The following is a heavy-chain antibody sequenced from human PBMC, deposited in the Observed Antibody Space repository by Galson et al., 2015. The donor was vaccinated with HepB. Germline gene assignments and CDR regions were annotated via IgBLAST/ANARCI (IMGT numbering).Heavy chain of an antibody. CDR3: ARGWRGSGYYLDWFDP. V-gene: IGHV3-33*01. CDR1: GFTFSSYG. J-gene: IGHJ5*02. Sequence: SLRLSCAASGFTFSSYGMHWVRQAPGKGLEWVAVIWYDGSNKYYADSVKGRFTISRDNSKNTLYLQMNSLRAEDTAVYYCARGWRGSGYYLDWFDPWGQGTLVTVSS. CDR2: IWYDGSNK. D-gene: IGHD3-22*01.